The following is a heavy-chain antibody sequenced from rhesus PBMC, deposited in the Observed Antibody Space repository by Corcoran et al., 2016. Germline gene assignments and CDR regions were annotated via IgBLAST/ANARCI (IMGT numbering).Heavy chain of an antibody. Sequence: QLQLQESGPGLVKPSETLSLTCAVSGGSSSSSNWWSWIRQPPGKVLEWIGRISGSGGRPPSHPSPKSRVTISTDPSKNQFSLKLSSVTAADTAVYYCARPSREVGAYYFDYWGHGVLVTVSS. CDR2: ISGSGGRP. V-gene: IGHV4-57*01. J-gene: IGHJ4*01. D-gene: IGHD2-21*01. CDR3: ARPSREVGAYYFDY. CDR1: GGSSSSSNW.